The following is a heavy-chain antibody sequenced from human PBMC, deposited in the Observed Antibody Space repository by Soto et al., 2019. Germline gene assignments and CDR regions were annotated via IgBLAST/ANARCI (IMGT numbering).Heavy chain of an antibody. Sequence: QVQLVQSGAEVKKPGSSVKVSCKASGGTFSSYAISWVRQAPGQGLEWMAGIIPIFGTANYAQKFQGRVTITADESTSTAYMELSSLRSEDTAVYYCARDPNYDFWSGYYYYGMDVWGQGTTVTVSS. V-gene: IGHV1-69*12. CDR2: IIPIFGTA. CDR1: GGTFSSYA. D-gene: IGHD3-3*01. CDR3: ARDPNYDFWSGYYYYGMDV. J-gene: IGHJ6*02.